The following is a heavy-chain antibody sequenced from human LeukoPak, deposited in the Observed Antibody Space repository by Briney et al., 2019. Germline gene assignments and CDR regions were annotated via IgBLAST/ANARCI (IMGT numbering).Heavy chain of an antibody. CDR1: GFTFDDYA. J-gene: IGHJ5*02. CDR2: ISWNSGSI. CDR3: AKDGVRYDILNWFDP. D-gene: IGHD3-9*01. V-gene: IGHV3-9*01. Sequence: PGRSLRLSCAASGFTFDDYAMHWVRQAPGKGLEWVSGISWNSGSIGYADSVKGRFTISRDNAKNSLYLQMNSLRVEDTALYYCAKDGVRYDILNWFDPWGQGTLVTVSS.